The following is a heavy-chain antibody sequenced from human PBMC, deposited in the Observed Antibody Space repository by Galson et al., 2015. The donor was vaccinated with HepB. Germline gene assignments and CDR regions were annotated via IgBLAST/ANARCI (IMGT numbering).Heavy chain of an antibody. CDR1: GFTFSEYS. J-gene: IGHJ4*02. V-gene: IGHV3-21*01. CDR2: ISGGSAYT. Sequence: SLRLSCAASGFTFSEYSMNWVRQAPGKGLEWISSISGGSAYTYYADSVKGRFTISRDSAKNSLYLQMNSLRAEDTAVYYCARDEAATGVFDFRGQGTLVTASS. D-gene: IGHD6-13*01. CDR3: ARDEAATGVFDF.